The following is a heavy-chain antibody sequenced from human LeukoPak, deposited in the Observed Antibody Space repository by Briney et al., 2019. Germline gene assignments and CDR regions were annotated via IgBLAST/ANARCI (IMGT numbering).Heavy chain of an antibody. CDR2: IKSDGST. CDR3: ARAPAEIGGYYPEYFRH. Sequence: GGSLRLSCAASGFTFSRYWMHWVRQAPGKGLVWVSRIKSDGSTNYADSVKGRFTISRDNAKNTVSLQMNSLRAEDTGVYYCARAPAEIGGYYPEYFRHWGQGTLVTVSS. D-gene: IGHD3-22*01. V-gene: IGHV3-74*01. J-gene: IGHJ1*01. CDR1: GFTFSRYW.